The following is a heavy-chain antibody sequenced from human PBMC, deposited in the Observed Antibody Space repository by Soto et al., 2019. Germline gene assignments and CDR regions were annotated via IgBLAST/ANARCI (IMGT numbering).Heavy chain of an antibody. CDR3: AHKEYYFATGTYSNVRWSDP. J-gene: IGHJ5*02. CDR1: GFSLKRRGGG. V-gene: IGHV2-5*01. D-gene: IGHD3-10*01. CDR2: GYWSDGK. Sequence: GPTLVNPTHTLTLTCTFSGFSLKRRGGGVAWIRQPPGKALEWLALGYWSDGKGYSPSLKNRLTITKDTSKNEVVLTMTNMDPLDTATYYSAHKEYYFATGTYSNVRWSDPRGPGTLV.